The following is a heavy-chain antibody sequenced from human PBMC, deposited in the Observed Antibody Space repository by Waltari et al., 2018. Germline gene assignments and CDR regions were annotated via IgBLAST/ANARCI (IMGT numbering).Heavy chain of an antibody. CDR2: TYYRSKWYN. CDR1: VSSNSAA. J-gene: IGHJ6*02. D-gene: IGHD3-9*01. V-gene: IGHV6-1*01. CDR3: ARDRPTAMVSSYDILTGYWAYSYYGMDV. Sequence: VSSNSAAWNWIRQSPSRGLEWLGRTYYRSKWYNDYAVSVKSRITINPDTSKNQFSLQLNSVTPEDTAVYYCARDRPTAMVSSYDILTGYWAYSYYGMDVWGQGTTVTVSS.